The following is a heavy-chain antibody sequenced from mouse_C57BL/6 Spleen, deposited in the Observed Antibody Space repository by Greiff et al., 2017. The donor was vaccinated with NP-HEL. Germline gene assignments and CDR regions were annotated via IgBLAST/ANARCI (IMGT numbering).Heavy chain of an antibody. CDR1: GYTFTSYW. CDR3: ARLGSLITSVVYFDV. V-gene: IGHV1-64*01. J-gene: IGHJ1*03. D-gene: IGHD1-1*01. CDR2: IHPNSGST. Sequence: QVQLQQPGAELVKPGASVKLSCKASGYTFTSYWMHWVKQRPGQGLEWIGMIHPNSGSTNYNEKFKSKATLTVDKSSSTAYMQLSSLTSDDSSVYYYARLGSLITSVVYFDVWGTGTTVTVSS.